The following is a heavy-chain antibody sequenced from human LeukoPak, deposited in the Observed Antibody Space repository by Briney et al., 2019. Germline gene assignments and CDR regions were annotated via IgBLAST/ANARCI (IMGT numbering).Heavy chain of an antibody. CDR1: GFTFSSYG. J-gene: IGHJ4*02. CDR2: IAYDGSNK. V-gene: IGHV3-30*04. CDR3: AREDDYYDSSGYFHYYFDY. Sequence: GGSLRLSCAASGFTFSSYGMHWVRQAPGKGLEWVAVIAYDGSNKYYADSVKGRFTISRDNSQNTLYLQMNSLRAEDTAVYYCAREDDYYDSSGYFHYYFDYWGQGTLVTVSS. D-gene: IGHD3-22*01.